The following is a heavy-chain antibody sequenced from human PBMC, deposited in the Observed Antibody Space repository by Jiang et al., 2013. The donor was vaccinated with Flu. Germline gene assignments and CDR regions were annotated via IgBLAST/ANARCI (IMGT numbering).Heavy chain of an antibody. Sequence: YSPSFQGQVTISADKSISTAYLQWSSLKASDTAMYYCARPQRVWGSDYWGQGTLVTVSS. V-gene: IGHV5-51*01. CDR3: ARPQRVWGSDY. D-gene: IGHD3-16*01. J-gene: IGHJ4*02.